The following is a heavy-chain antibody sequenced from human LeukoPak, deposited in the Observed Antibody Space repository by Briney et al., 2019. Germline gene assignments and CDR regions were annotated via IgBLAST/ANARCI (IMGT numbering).Heavy chain of an antibody. J-gene: IGHJ5*02. CDR2: ISAYNGNT. CDR3: ARFLGEPWEYGDWFDP. Sequence: GASVKVSCKASGYTFTSYGISWVRQAPGQGLEWMGWISAYNGNTNYAQKLQGRVTMTTDTSTSTAYMELRSLRSDDTAVYYCARFLGEPWEYGDWFDPWGQGTLVTFSS. CDR1: GYTFTSYG. V-gene: IGHV1-18*01. D-gene: IGHD3-16*01.